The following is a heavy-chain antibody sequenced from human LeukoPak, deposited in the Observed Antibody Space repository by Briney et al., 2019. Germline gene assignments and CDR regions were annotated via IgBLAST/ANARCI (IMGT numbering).Heavy chain of an antibody. D-gene: IGHD5-18*01. CDR2: INPNSGAT. CDR1: GYIFTDYY. V-gene: IGHV1-2*02. J-gene: IGHJ4*02. CDR3: ARPIGVAGYSYGYGFDY. Sequence: ASVKVSCKASGYIFTDYYMHWVRQAPGQGLEWMGWINPNSGATNYAQKFQGRVTMTRDTSISTAYMDLSRLRSDDTAVYYCARPIGVAGYSYGYGFDYWGQGTLVTVSS.